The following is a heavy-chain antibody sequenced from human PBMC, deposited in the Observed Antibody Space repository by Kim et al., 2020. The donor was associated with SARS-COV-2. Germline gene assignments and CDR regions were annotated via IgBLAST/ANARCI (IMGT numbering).Heavy chain of an antibody. CDR1: GFTFSNYV. D-gene: IGHD3-3*01. J-gene: IGHJ4*02. CDR3: AKGAADWNDSGYYAY. CDR2: ISGSARNT. V-gene: IGHV3-23*01. Sequence: GGSLRLSCAASGFTFSNYVMAWVRQAPGKGLEWVSFISGSARNTFYIDSVKGRFAISRDNSRNTLFLQMNSLRVDDTALYYCAKGAADWNDSGYYAYWGQGALVTVSS.